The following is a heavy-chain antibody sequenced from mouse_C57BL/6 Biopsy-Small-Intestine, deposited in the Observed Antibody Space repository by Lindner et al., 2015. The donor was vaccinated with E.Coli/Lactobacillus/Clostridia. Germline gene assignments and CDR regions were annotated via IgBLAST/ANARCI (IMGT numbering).Heavy chain of an antibody. V-gene: IGHV1-31*01. D-gene: IGHD3-2*02. J-gene: IGHJ2*01. CDR3: ARSEGSSGFFDY. CDR1: GYSFTGYY. CDR2: IYPYNGLS. Sequence: VQLQESGPKLVKPGASVKISCKASGYSFTGYYIHWVKQGHGNVLDWIGFIYPYNGLSSYNQKFKGKASLTVDKSSSTAYMELRSLTSEDSAVYYCARSEGSSGFFDYWGQGNTLTVSS.